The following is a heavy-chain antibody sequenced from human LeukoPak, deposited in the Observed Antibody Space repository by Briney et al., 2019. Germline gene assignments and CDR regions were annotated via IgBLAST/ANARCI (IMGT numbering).Heavy chain of an antibody. CDR3: AGGGGTYYFDY. CDR2: INHSGST. CDR1: GGSFSGYY. D-gene: IGHD3-16*01. J-gene: IGHJ4*02. V-gene: IGHV4-34*01. Sequence: PSETLSLTCAVYGGSFSGYYWSWIRQPPGKGLEWIGEINHSGSTNYNPSLKSRVTISVDTSKNQFSLKLSSVTAADTAVYYCAGGGGTYYFDYWGQGTLVTVSS.